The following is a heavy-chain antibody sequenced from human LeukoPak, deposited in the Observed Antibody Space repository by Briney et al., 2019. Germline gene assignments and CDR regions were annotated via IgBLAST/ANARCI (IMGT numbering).Heavy chain of an antibody. CDR3: ARGRKAGAFDI. CDR1: GGSFSGYY. CDR2: INHSGST. D-gene: IGHD1-14*01. J-gene: IGHJ3*02. Sequence: PSETLSLTCAVYGGSFSGYYWSWIHQPPGKGLEWIGEINHSGSTNYNPSLKSRVTISVDTSKNQFSLKLSSVTAADTAVYYCARGRKAGAFDIWGQGTMVTVSS. V-gene: IGHV4-34*01.